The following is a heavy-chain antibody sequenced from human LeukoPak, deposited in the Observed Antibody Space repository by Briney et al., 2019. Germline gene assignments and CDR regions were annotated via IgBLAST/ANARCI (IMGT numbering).Heavy chain of an antibody. CDR3: ARVLRFLKGFDP. CDR2: MNPNSGNT. J-gene: IGHJ5*02. CDR1: GYTFTSYD. V-gene: IGHV1-8*01. D-gene: IGHD3-3*01. Sequence: GASVKVFCKASGYTFTSYDINWVRQATGQGLEWMGWMNPNSGNTGYAQKFQGRVTMTRNTSISTAYMELSSLRSEDTAVYYCARVLRFLKGFDPWGQGTLVTVSS.